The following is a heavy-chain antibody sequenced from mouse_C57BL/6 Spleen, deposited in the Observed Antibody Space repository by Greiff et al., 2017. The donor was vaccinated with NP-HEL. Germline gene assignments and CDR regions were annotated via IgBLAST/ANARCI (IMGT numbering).Heavy chain of an antibody. J-gene: IGHJ1*03. CDR3: ARRTIIPYWYFDG. V-gene: IGHV3-6*01. Sequence: EVQLQESGPGLVKPSQSLSLTCSVTGYSITSGYYWNWIRQFPGNKLEWMGYISYDGSNNYNPSLKNRISITRDTSKNQFFLKLNSVTTEDTATYYCARRTIIPYWYFDGWGTGTTVTVSS. CDR2: ISYDGSN. D-gene: IGHD2-12*01. CDR1: GYSITSGYY.